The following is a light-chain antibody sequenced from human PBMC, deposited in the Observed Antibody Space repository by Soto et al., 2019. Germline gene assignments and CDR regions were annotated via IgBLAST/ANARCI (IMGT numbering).Light chain of an antibody. J-gene: IGKJ5*01. V-gene: IGKV3-11*01. CDR3: QQRHMWPIT. CDR1: QSFRGL. Sequence: EVVLTQSPATLSLSPGEIATLSCRASQSFRGLLAWYQQKPGQAPRLLIYDAYNRATGIPPRFSGSGSGTDFTLTISSLEPEDSAVYYCQQRHMWPITFGQGTLLENK. CDR2: DAY.